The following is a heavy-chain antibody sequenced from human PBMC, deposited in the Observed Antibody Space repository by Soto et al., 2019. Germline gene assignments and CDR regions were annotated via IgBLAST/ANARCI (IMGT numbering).Heavy chain of an antibody. CDR2: IIPILGIA. Sequence: ASVKVSCKASGGTFSSYTISWVRQAPGQGLEWMGRIIPILGIANYAQKFQGRVTITADKSTSTAYMELSSLRSEDTAVYYCASGSGHLGELSLYQVDYWGQGTLVTVSS. J-gene: IGHJ4*02. CDR1: GGTFSSYT. V-gene: IGHV1-69*02. D-gene: IGHD3-16*02. CDR3: ASGSGHLGELSLYQVDY.